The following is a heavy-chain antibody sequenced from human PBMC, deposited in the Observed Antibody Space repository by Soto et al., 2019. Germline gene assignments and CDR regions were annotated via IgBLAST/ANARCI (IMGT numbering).Heavy chain of an antibody. CDR3: AKRYDSGGSRGATFDY. CDR1: GFTFSSYA. CDR2: ISGSGGNT. V-gene: IGHV3-23*01. Sequence: EVQLLESGGGLVQPGGSLRLSCAASGFTFSSYAMTWVRQAPGKGLEWVSAISGSGGNTYYADSVKGRFTISRDNSKNTLFFQMNSLRVKDTAIHYHAKRYDSGGSRGATFDYWGPGTLVTVSS. D-gene: IGHD3-22*01. J-gene: IGHJ4*01.